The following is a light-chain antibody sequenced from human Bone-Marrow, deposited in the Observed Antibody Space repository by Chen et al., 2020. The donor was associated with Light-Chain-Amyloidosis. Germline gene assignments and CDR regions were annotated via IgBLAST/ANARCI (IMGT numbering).Light chain of an antibody. CDR3: QSADSSGTYEVR. V-gene: IGLV3-25*03. CDR1: DLPTKY. CDR2: RDT. Sequence: SYELTQPPSVSVSPGQTARITCSGDDLPTKYAYWYQQTPGQAPVLVIHRDTERPSGISERFSGSSSGTTATLTISGVQAEDEADYHCQSADSSGTYEVRFGGGTKLTVL. J-gene: IGLJ2*01.